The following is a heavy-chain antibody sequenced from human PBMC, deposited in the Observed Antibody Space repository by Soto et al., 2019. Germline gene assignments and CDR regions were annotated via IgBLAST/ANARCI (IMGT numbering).Heavy chain of an antibody. Sequence: ESGGGLVKPGGSLRLSCAASGFTFSSYSMNWVRQAPGKGLEWVSSISSSSSYIYYADSVKGRFTISRDNAKNSLYLQMNSLRAEDTAVYYCASRRGWQLAELDYWGQGTLVTVSS. CDR3: ASRRGWQLAELDY. CDR2: ISSSSSYI. V-gene: IGHV3-21*01. D-gene: IGHD6-6*01. CDR1: GFTFSSYS. J-gene: IGHJ4*02.